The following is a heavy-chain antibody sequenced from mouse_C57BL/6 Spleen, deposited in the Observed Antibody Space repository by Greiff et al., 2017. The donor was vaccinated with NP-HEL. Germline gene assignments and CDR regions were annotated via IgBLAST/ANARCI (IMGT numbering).Heavy chain of an antibody. J-gene: IGHJ2*01. V-gene: IGHV14-1*01. CDR3: TTSYDYDVGYFDY. D-gene: IGHD2-4*01. CDR2: IDPEDGDT. Sequence: VQLQQSGAELVRPGASVKLSCTASGFNINDYYMHWVKQRPEQGLEWIGRIDPEDGDTEYAPKFQGKATMTADTSSNTAYLQLSSLTSEDTAVYYCTTSYDYDVGYFDYWGQGTTLTVSS. CDR1: GFNINDYY.